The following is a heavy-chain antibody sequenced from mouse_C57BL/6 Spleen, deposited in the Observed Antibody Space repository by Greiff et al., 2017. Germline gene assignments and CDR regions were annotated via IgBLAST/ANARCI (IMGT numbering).Heavy chain of an antibody. V-gene: IGHV1-53*01. CDR1: GYTFTSYW. CDR3: ARNPYYYGSPWYFDV. D-gene: IGHD1-1*01. J-gene: IGHJ1*03. CDR2: INPSNGGT. Sequence: VKLQQPGTELVKPGASVKLSCKASGYTFTSYWMHWVKQRPGQGLEWIGNINPSNGGTNYNEKFKSKATLTVDKSSSTAYMQLSSLTSEDSAVYYCARNPYYYGSPWYFDVWGTGTTVTVSA.